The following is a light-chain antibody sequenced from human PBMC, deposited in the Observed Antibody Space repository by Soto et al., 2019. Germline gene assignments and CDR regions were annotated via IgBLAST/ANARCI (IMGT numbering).Light chain of an antibody. Sequence: QSVRTQPPSASGSLGQAVTISCTGTSSDVGGYNYVSWYQQHPGKAPKLLIYEVSKRPSGVPDRFSGSKSGNTASLTVSGLQAEDEADYYCNSYADSNNFVFGSGTKVTVL. J-gene: IGLJ1*01. CDR3: NSYADSNNFV. CDR2: EVS. CDR1: SSDVGGYNY. V-gene: IGLV2-8*01.